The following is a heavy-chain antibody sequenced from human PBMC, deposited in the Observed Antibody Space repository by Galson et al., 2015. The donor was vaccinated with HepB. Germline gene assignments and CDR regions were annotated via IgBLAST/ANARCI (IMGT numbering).Heavy chain of an antibody. CDR1: GYTLTELP. Sequence: SVKVSCKVSGYTLTELPMHWVRQAPGKGLEWMGGFDPEDGETIYAQKFQGRVTMTEDTSTDTAYMELSSLRSEDTAVYYCATAGYDYVWGSYRYIAHQGRFDYWGQGTLVTVSS. CDR2: FDPEDGET. D-gene: IGHD3-16*02. J-gene: IGHJ4*02. V-gene: IGHV1-24*01. CDR3: ATAGYDYVWGSYRYIAHQGRFDY.